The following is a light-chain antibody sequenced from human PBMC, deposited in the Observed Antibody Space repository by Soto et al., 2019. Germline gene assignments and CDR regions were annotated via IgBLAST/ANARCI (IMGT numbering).Light chain of an antibody. J-gene: IGKJ5*01. Sequence: EIVLTPSPATLSVSPGERAILSCRASQSISINLAWYQQKPGQAPRLLISGASTRATGIPARFSGSGSRTEFTLTISSLQSEDFAVYYCQQYNNWPPPITFGQGTRLEIK. CDR1: QSISIN. V-gene: IGKV3-15*01. CDR2: GAS. CDR3: QQYNNWPPPIT.